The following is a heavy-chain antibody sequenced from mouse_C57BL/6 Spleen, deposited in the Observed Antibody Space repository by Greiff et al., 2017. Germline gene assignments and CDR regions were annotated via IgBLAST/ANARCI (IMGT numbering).Heavy chain of an antibody. CDR1: GYAFSSSW. CDR3: ARTGNYGSPHFDY. D-gene: IGHD1-1*01. J-gene: IGHJ2*01. Sequence: VQLQQSGPELVKPGASVKISCKASGYAFSSSWMNWVKQRPGKGLEWIGRIYPGDGDTNYNGKFKGKATLTADKSSSTAYMQLSSLTSEDSAVYFCARTGNYGSPHFDYWGQGTTLTVSS. V-gene: IGHV1-82*01. CDR2: IYPGDGDT.